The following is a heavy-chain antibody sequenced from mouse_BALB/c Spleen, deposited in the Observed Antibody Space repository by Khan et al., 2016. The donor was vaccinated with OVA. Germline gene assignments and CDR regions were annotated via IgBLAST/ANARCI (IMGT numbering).Heavy chain of an antibody. CDR1: GHTFTKYG. CDR3: ARPPYFSYVLDN. V-gene: IGHV9-3-1*01. J-gene: IGHJ4*01. Sequence: QIQLVQSGPELKKPGETVKISCKASGHTFTKYGMNWVQQAPGKGLKWMGWINTYTGEPTYADDFNGRFAFSLETSASTAYLQINNLKNEDTATYCCARPPYFSYVLDNWGQGTSVTVSS. CDR2: INTYTGEP. D-gene: IGHD2-10*01.